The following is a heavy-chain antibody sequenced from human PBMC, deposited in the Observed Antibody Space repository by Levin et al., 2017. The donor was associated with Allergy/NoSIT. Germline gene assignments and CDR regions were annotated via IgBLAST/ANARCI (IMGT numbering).Heavy chain of an antibody. D-gene: IGHD1-26*01. J-gene: IGHJ6*02. CDR2: ISSSSSYI. Sequence: GGSLRLSCAASGFTFSSYSMNWVRQAPGKGLEWVSSISSSSSYIYYADSVKGRFTISRDNAKNSLYLQMNSLRAEDTAVYYCAREWELPWSGYGMDVWGQGTTVTVSS. V-gene: IGHV3-21*01. CDR1: GFTFSSYS. CDR3: AREWELPWSGYGMDV.